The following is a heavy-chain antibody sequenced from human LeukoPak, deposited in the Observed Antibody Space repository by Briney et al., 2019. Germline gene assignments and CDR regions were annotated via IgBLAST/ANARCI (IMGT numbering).Heavy chain of an antibody. J-gene: IGHJ4*02. D-gene: IGHD2-21*02. CDR3: ARGDYVGDFRYFDF. CDR1: EFIFSAYS. V-gene: IGHV3-23*01. Sequence: GGSLRLSCAASEFIFSAYSMGWVRQGPGKGLEWVSAIDGTGSDTYYADFVKGRFTISRDNSKNTLFLQTGSLRTDDTAVYYCARGDYVGDFRYFDFWGQGTLVTVSS. CDR2: IDGTGSDT.